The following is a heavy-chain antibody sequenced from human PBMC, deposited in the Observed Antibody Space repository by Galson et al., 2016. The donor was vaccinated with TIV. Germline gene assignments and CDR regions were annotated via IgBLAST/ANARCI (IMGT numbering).Heavy chain of an antibody. V-gene: IGHV3-11*01. D-gene: IGHD2-2*02. CDR2: IGSSGRAI. Sequence: LRLSCAASGFPFSDYYMCWIRQAPGKGLEWLAYIGSSGRAIYYADSVRGRFAISRDNAKNSLYLQMNSLRAEDTAVYYCARDCSSTNCYTDPIYFDYWGQGTLVAVSS. CDR1: GFPFSDYY. J-gene: IGHJ4*02. CDR3: ARDCSSTNCYTDPIYFDY.